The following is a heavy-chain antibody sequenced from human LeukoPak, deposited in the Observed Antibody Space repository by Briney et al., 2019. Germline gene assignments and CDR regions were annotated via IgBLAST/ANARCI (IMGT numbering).Heavy chain of an antibody. CDR3: ARGDIVATSYFGEWFDP. J-gene: IGHJ5*02. Sequence: PSETLSLTCTVAGGSISSGSYYWRWIRQPAGKGLEWIERIYTSGSTNYNPSLKSRVTISVDTSKNQFSLKLSSVTAADTAVYYCARGDIVATSYFGEWFDPWGQGTLVTVSS. V-gene: IGHV4-61*02. CDR2: IYTSGST. D-gene: IGHD5-12*01. CDR1: GGSISSGSYY.